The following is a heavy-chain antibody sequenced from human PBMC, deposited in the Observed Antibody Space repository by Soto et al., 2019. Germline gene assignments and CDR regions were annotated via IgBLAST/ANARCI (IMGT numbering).Heavy chain of an antibody. CDR1: GFTFSSYG. CDR2: IGGSAGSI. J-gene: IGHJ4*02. CDR3: AKTFGSNWLPEY. D-gene: IGHD6-13*01. Sequence: GGSLRLSCVASGFTFSSYGINWVRQAPGKGLEWVLAIGGSAGSIYYTDSVKGRFSISRDNSKSTLYLQMNSLRVEDTAVYYCAKTFGSNWLPEYWGQGTLVTVSS. V-gene: IGHV3-23*01.